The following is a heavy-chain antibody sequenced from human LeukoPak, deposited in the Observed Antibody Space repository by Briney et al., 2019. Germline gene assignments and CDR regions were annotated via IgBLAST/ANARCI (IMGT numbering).Heavy chain of an antibody. J-gene: IGHJ6*02. Sequence: GGSLRLSCAASGFTFSSYAMSWVRQAPGKGLEWVSAISGSGGSTYYADSVKGRFTISRDNSKNTLYLQMNSLRAEDTAVYYCASPHRRLTKTYYYYYGMDVWGQGTTVTVSS. CDR3: ASPHRRLTKTYYYYYGMDV. CDR2: ISGSGGST. D-gene: IGHD1-1*01. CDR1: GFTFSSYA. V-gene: IGHV3-23*01.